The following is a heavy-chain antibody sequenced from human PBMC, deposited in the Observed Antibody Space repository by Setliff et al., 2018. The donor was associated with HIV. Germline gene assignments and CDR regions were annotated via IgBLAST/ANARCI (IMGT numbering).Heavy chain of an antibody. CDR2: ISSSSSTI. Sequence: GGSLRLSCAASGFTFSSYSMNWVRQAPGKGLEWVSYISSSSSTIYYADSVKGRFTISRDNAKNSLYLQMNSLRAEDTAAYYCAREGIAAAGSYSYGFGQIDYWGQGTLVTVSS. D-gene: IGHD6-13*01. CDR3: AREGIAAAGSYSYGFGQIDY. V-gene: IGHV3-48*01. J-gene: IGHJ4*02. CDR1: GFTFSSYS.